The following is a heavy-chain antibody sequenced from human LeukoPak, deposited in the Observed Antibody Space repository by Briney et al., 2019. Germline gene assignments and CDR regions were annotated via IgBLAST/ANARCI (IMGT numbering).Heavy chain of an antibody. D-gene: IGHD3-22*01. CDR2: INWSGGRT. CDR3: AKDSSYDSSGKSSSYYFDY. V-gene: IGHV3-20*04. Sequence: GGSLRLSCTASGFNFEDYGMSWVRQVPGKGLEWVAGINWSGGRTDYADSVKGRFTISRDNSKNTLYLQMNSLRAEDTAVYYCAKDSSYDSSGKSSSYYFDYWGQGTLVTVSS. J-gene: IGHJ4*02. CDR1: GFNFEDYG.